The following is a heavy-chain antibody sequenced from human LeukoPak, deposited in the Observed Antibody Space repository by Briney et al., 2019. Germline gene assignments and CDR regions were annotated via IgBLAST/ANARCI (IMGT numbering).Heavy chain of an antibody. CDR2: MNPNSGNT. J-gene: IGHJ4*02. D-gene: IGHD3-10*01. CDR3: ARGHRITMVRGVITKYYFDY. Sequence: GASVKVSCKASGYTFTSYDIIWVRQATGQGLEWMGWMNPNSGNTGYAQKFQGSVTITRNTSISTAYMELSSLRSEDTAVYYCARGHRITMVRGVITKYYFDYWGQGTLVTVSS. V-gene: IGHV1-8*03. CDR1: GYTFTSYD.